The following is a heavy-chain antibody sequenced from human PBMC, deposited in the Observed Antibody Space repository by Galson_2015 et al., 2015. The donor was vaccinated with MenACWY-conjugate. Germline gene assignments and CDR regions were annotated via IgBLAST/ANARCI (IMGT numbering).Heavy chain of an antibody. CDR3: ARDFHYYDSSGYYYFAY. J-gene: IGHJ4*02. Sequence: SLRLSCAASGFTFSSYWMSWVRQAPAKGLEWVANIKQDGSEKYYVDSVKGRFTISRDNAKNSLYLQINSLRAEDTAVYYCARDFHYYDSSGYYYFAYWGQGTLVTVSS. V-gene: IGHV3-7*03. CDR2: IKQDGSEK. CDR1: GFTFSSYW. D-gene: IGHD3-22*01.